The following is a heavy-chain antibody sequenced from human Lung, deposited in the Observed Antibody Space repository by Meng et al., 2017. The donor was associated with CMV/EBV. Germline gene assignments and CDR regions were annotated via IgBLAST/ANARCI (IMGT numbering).Heavy chain of an antibody. V-gene: IGHV3-74*01. CDR3: ARGVGESLGWEMGY. J-gene: IGHJ4*02. CDR1: GFTFNSHW. Sequence: VQLQESGGRLVPPGESLRLSCAACGFTFNSHWMHWVRQAPGKGLVWVSRTNRDGSSTSYADFVKGRFHISRDNAKSTLYLQMNSLRAEDTAVYYCARGVGESLGWEMGYWGQGTLVTVSS. D-gene: IGHD1-26*01. CDR2: TNRDGSST.